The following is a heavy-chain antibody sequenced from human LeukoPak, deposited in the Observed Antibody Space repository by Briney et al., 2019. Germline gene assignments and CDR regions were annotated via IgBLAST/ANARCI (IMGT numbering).Heavy chain of an antibody. CDR2: IIPIFGTA. D-gene: IGHD5-18*01. V-gene: IGHV1-69*13. Sequence: SVKVSCKASGGTFSSYAISWVRQAPGQGLEWMGGIIPIFGTANYAQKFQGRVTITADESTSTAYMELTSLRSDDTAVYYCARDYSSDAFDIWGQGTMVTVSS. CDR3: ARDYSSDAFDI. J-gene: IGHJ3*02. CDR1: GGTFSSYA.